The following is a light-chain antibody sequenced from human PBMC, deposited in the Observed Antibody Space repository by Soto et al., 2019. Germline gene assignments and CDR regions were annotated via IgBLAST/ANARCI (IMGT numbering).Light chain of an antibody. CDR3: QQYNTYPYT. CDR2: KAS. CDR1: QRLSSW. V-gene: IGKV1-5*03. J-gene: IGKJ2*01. Sequence: DIQMTQSPSTLSASVGDRVTITCRASQRLSSWLAWYQQKPGKVPKVLIYKASSLESGVPSRFSGSGSGTDFTLTISSLQPDDFATYYCQQYNTYPYTFGQGTKLEIK.